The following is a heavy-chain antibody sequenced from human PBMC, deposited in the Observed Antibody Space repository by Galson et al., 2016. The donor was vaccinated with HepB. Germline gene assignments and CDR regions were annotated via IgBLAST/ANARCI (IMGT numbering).Heavy chain of an antibody. CDR3: ARYTGRYTNGIWYTDYGMGV. V-gene: IGHV3-48*03. CDR2: LSSSGTTI. Sequence: LRLPCAASGLIFSDYEMKWVRQAPGKGLEWVSHLSSSGTTIDYADSVRCRFTISRVNAKNSLYLQMNSLRVEDTALFYCARYTGRYTNGIWYTDYGMGVWGQGTTVIVSS. J-gene: IGHJ6*02. D-gene: IGHD2-8*01. CDR1: GLIFSDYE.